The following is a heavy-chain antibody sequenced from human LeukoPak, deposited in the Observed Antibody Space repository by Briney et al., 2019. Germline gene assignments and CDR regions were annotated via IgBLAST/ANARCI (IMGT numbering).Heavy chain of an antibody. J-gene: IGHJ4*02. CDR1: GVVFSCYW. Sequence: GGSLRLFCSAAGVVFSCYWMHWGRRQSGGGPPLHSPINGDGTSIAYAHSVQGRIIISTDTAPITLSLKMHSLRVDDTAVYYCTRQWPTPSAYWGLGTVVTVSS. CDR3: TRQWPTPSAY. V-gene: IGHV3-74*03. D-gene: IGHD6-19*01. CDR2: INGDGTSI.